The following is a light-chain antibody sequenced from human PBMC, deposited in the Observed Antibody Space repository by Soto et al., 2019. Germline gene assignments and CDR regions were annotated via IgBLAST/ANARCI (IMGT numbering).Light chain of an antibody. V-gene: IGKV1-39*01. J-gene: IGKJ1*01. CDR1: QSISYY. CDR2: STS. Sequence: DIQMTQSPSSLSASVGDRVTTTCRASQSISYYLNWYQQKQGRAPRLLIYSTSTLQSGVPSKFSGSASGTDFTLTISSLQPEDFATYYCQQSYSTPWTFGQGTKVDIK. CDR3: QQSYSTPWT.